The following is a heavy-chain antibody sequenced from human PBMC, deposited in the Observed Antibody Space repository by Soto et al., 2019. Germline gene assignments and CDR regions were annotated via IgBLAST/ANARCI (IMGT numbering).Heavy chain of an antibody. V-gene: IGHV3-7*01. CDR2: IREDGSET. CDR1: GFTFSSYW. CDR3: ARDREYKIFDI. D-gene: IGHD5-12*01. J-gene: IGHJ3*02. Sequence: GGSLRLSCAASGFTFSSYWMGWVRQAPGKGLEWVAHIREDGSETYHVDSVKGRFIISRDNAKNSLYLQMNSLRAEDTAMYHCARDREYKIFDIWGQGTMVTVSS.